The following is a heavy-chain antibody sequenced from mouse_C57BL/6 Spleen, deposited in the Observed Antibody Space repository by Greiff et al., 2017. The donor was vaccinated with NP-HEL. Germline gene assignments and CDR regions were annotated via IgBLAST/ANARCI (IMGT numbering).Heavy chain of an antibody. D-gene: IGHD4-1*01. V-gene: IGHV1-76*01. CDR2: IYPGSGNT. CDR1: GYTFTDYY. J-gene: IGHJ2*01. CDR3: ARLGTGGGY. Sequence: QVQLQQSGAELVRPGASVKLSCKASGYTFTDYYINWVKQRPGQGLEWIARIYPGSGNTYYNEKFKGKATLTAEKSSSTAYMQLSSLTSEDSAVYFCARLGTGGGYWGQGTTLTVSS.